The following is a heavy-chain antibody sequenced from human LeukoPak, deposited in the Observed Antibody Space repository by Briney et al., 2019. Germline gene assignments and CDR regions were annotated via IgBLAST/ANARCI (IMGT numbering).Heavy chain of an antibody. Sequence: HPGGSLRLSCAASGFTFSSYAMHWVRQAPGKGLEWVAVISYDGSNKYYADSVKGRFTISRDNSKNTLYLQMNSLRAEDTAVYYCAKDRGFFRIAAAGIAGYFDYWGQGTLVTVSS. CDR1: GFTFSSYA. J-gene: IGHJ4*02. V-gene: IGHV3-30-3*01. D-gene: IGHD6-13*01. CDR3: AKDRGFFRIAAAGIAGYFDY. CDR2: ISYDGSNK.